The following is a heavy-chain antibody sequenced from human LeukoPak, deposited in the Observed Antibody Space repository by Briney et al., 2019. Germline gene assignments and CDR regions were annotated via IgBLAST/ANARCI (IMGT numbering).Heavy chain of an antibody. V-gene: IGHV4-4*09. J-gene: IGHJ6*04. CDR1: GGSISSYY. Sequence: PSETLSLTCTVSGGSISSYYWSWIRQPPGKGLEWIGYIYTSGSTNYNPSLKSRVTRSVDTSKNQFSLKLSSVSGADTAVYYCERGPLLMVYAMDVWGKGTTVTVSS. CDR3: ERGPLLMVYAMDV. D-gene: IGHD2-8*01. CDR2: IYTSGST.